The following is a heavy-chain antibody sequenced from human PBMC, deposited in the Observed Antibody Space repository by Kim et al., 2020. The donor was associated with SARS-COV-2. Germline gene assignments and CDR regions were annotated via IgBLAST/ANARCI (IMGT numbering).Heavy chain of an antibody. CDR1: GFTFSNAW. CDR3: TTDLVWNYSFDY. V-gene: IGHV3-15*01. J-gene: IGHJ4*02. Sequence: GGSLRLSCAASGFTFSNAWMSWVRQAPGKGLEWVGRIKSKTDGGTTDYAAPVKGRFTISRDDSKNTLYLQMNSLKTEDTAVYYCTTDLVWNYSFDYWGQGTLVTVSS. D-gene: IGHD1-7*01. CDR2: IKSKTDGGTT.